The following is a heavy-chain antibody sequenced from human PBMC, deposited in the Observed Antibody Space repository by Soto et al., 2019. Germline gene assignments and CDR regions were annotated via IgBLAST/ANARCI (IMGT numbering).Heavy chain of an antibody. CDR2: INTDGSTT. D-gene: IGHD5-12*01. V-gene: IGHV3-74*01. CDR3: VRIRRGDGYTFGY. CDR1: GFTLSNYW. J-gene: IGHJ4*02. Sequence: EVQLVESGGVSVQPGGSLRLSCTASGFTLSNYWMHWVRQAPGKGLVWVSRINTDGSTTTYADSVKGRFTIVRDNAKNTLYLQMNSLRDEDTAVYYCVRIRRGDGYTFGYWGQGTLVTVS.